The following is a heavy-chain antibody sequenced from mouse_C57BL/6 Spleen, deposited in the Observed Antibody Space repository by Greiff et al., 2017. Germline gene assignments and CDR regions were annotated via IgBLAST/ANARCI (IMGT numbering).Heavy chain of an antibody. CDR1: GFTFSSYA. CDR2: ISDGGSYT. CDR3: ARDRNWVFAY. D-gene: IGHD4-1*01. V-gene: IGHV5-4*01. J-gene: IGHJ3*01. Sequence: EVQVVESGGGLVKPGGSLKLSCAASGFTFSSYAMSWVRQTPEKRLEWVATISDGGSYTYYPDNVKGRFTISRDNAKNNLYLHMSHLKSEDTAMYYCARDRNWVFAYWGQGTLVTVSA.